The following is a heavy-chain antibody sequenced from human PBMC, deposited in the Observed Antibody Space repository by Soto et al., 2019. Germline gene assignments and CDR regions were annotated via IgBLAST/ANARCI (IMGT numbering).Heavy chain of an antibody. V-gene: IGHV4-4*02. CDR1: GGSISSSNW. D-gene: IGHD3-9*01. Sequence: QVQLQESGPGLVKPSGTLSLTCAVSGGSISSSNWWSWDRQPPGKGLEWIGEIYHSGSINYNPSLKSRDTVSLDKSKFQFSLQQSSVPAADTAVYFCASRTAYDILTGYFNWFDPWGQGTLVTVSS. CDR3: ASRTAYDILTGYFNWFDP. J-gene: IGHJ5*02. CDR2: IYHSGSI.